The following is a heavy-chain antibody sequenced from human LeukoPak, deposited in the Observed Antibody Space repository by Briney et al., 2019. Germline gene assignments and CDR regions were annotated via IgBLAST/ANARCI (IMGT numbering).Heavy chain of an antibody. CDR2: ISWGGGST. V-gene: IGHV3-43D*04. J-gene: IGHJ4*02. Sequence: GGSLRLSCAASGFTFDDYALHWVRQAPGKGLEWVSLISWGGGSTYYADSVKGRFTISRDNSKNSLYLHMNSLRAEDTALYYCAKDRSGNSYGHFDYWGQGTLVTVSS. CDR3: AKDRSGNSYGHFDY. D-gene: IGHD3-10*01. CDR1: GFTFDDYA.